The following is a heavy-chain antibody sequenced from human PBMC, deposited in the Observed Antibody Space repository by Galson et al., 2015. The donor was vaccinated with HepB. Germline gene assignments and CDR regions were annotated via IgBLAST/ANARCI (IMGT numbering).Heavy chain of an antibody. CDR1: GGSISSSSYY. V-gene: IGHV4-39*07. Sequence: SETLSLTCTVSGGSISSSSYYWGWIRQPPGKGLEWIGSIYYSGSTYYNPSLKSRVTISVDTSKNQFSLKLSSVTAADTAVYYCARELYYDILTGLTPELWGQGTLVTVSS. D-gene: IGHD3-9*01. CDR3: ARELYYDILTGLTPEL. CDR2: IYYSGST. J-gene: IGHJ4*02.